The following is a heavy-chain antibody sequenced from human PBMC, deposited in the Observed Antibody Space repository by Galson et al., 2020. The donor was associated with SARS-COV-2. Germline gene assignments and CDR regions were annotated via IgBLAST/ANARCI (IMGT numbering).Heavy chain of an antibody. V-gene: IGHV3-64D*06. CDR1: GFTFSDYA. D-gene: IGHD6-19*01. CDR2: FSCTGATS. Sequence: GGSLRLSCSASGFTFSDYAIHWVRQPPGKGLQYVSTFSCTGATSFYADSVSGRFTMSRDNSKNTFYLQMTGLRIEDTAFYYCLAYSSTRNSYWGQGTMVTVSS. CDR3: LAYSSTRNSY. J-gene: IGHJ4*02.